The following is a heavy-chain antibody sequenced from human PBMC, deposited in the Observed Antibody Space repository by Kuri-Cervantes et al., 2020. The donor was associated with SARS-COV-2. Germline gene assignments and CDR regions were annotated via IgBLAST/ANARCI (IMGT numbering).Heavy chain of an antibody. Sequence: GESLKISCTASGFIFSDYYMTWIRQAPGEGLEWVSNIGPSGTTKHYADSVKGRFTISRDNAKNSLYLQMSSLRAEDTAVYYCARDLRMGKSLDFWGQGTLVTVSS. V-gene: IGHV3-11*04. D-gene: IGHD7-27*01. CDR3: ARDLRMGKSLDF. CDR1: GFIFSDYY. CDR2: IGPSGTTK. J-gene: IGHJ4*02.